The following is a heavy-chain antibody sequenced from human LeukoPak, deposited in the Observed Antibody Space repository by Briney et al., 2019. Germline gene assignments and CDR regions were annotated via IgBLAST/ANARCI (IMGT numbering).Heavy chain of an antibody. CDR3: ARVGGGYYTNDRTLFDY. V-gene: IGHV4-39*01. J-gene: IGHJ4*02. Sequence: SETLSLTCTVSGGSIVGRSHYWGWIRQPPGKGPEWIGNIYYSGTTYSNPSLKRRLTISVDTSKSQVSLRLRSVTAADTAVYYCARVGGGYYTNDRTLFDYWGQGTLVTVSS. CDR1: GGSIVGRSHY. D-gene: IGHD3-3*01. CDR2: IYYSGTT.